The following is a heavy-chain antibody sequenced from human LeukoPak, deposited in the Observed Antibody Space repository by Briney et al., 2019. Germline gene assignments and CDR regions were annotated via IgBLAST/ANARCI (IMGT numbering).Heavy chain of an antibody. J-gene: IGHJ3*02. CDR3: AREDGDIVVVTATRAFDI. CDR2: ISAYNGNT. D-gene: IGHD2-21*02. Sequence: ASVKVSCKASGYTFTSYGISWVRQAPGQGLEWMGWISAYNGNTNYAQKFQGRVTMTTDTSTSTAYMELRSLRSDDTAVYYCAREDGDIVVVTATRAFDIWGQGTMVTVSS. CDR1: GYTFTSYG. V-gene: IGHV1-18*04.